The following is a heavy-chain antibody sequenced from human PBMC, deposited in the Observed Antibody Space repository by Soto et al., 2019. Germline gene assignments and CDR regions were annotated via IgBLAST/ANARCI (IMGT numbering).Heavy chain of an antibody. V-gene: IGHV4-4*07. CDR1: GGSMFSYY. Sequence: QGQLQESGPGLVKASETLSLTCTVSGGSMFSYYWSWIRQPAGKGLGWIARIYGSGGTNYNPSLKRRVTMSLDTSKNKFSLRLTSVTAADTAVYYCAREGASSYASRHFDNWGPGTLVTVSS. J-gene: IGHJ4*02. D-gene: IGHD3-16*01. CDR2: IYGSGGT. CDR3: AREGASSYASRHFDN.